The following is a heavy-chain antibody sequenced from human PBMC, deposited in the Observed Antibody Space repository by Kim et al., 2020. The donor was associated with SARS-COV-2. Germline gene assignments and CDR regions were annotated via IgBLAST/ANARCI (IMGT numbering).Heavy chain of an antibody. D-gene: IGHD6-13*01. V-gene: IGHV3-23*02. J-gene: IGHJ6*02. CDR3: AKGTIAVASGYYYGMDV. Sequence: VKGRFTFSRDKSKNTLDLQMNSLRAEDTAVYYCAKGTIAVASGYYYGMDVWGQGTTVTVSS.